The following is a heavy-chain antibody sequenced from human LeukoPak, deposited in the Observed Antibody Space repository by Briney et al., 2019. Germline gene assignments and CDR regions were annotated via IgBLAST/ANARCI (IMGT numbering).Heavy chain of an antibody. CDR2: IIPIFGTA. J-gene: IGHJ6*02. V-gene: IGHV1-69*13. Sequence: RASVKVSCKASGGTFSSYAISWVRQAPGQGLEWMGGIIPIFGTANYAQKFQGRVTITADESTSTAYMELSSLRSEDTAVYYCASVYKHGMDVWGQGTTVTVSS. D-gene: IGHD5-24*01. CDR1: GGTFSSYA. CDR3: ASVYKHGMDV.